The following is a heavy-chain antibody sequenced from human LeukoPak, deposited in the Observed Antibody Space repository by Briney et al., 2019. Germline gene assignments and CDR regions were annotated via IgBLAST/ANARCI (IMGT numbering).Heavy chain of an antibody. CDR3: ARVHAIILGLDWFDP. CDR2: IYHSGST. D-gene: IGHD2/OR15-2a*01. J-gene: IGHJ5*02. V-gene: IGHV4-38-2*01. Sequence: PGGSLRLSCAASGFTFSSYEMNWVRQAPGKGLGWIGSIYHSGSTYYNPSLKSRVTISVDTSKNQFSLKLSSVTAADTAVYYCARVHAIILGLDWFDPWGQGTLVTVSS. CDR1: GFTFSSYE.